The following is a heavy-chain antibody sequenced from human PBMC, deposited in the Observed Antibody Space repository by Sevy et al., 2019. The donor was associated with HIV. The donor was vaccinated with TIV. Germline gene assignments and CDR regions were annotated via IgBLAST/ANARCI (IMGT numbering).Heavy chain of an antibody. CDR2: IKSKTDAATR. CDR1: GFTFSEAW. Sequence: GGSLRLSCAASGFTFSEAWMSWVRQAPGKGLEWVGRIKSKTDAATRDFAAPVSGRFSISRDDSANTVYLVMNNLKPEDTGVYYCAAGTGTSDFDYWGQGTLVTVSS. J-gene: IGHJ4*02. D-gene: IGHD1-7*01. CDR3: AAGTGTSDFDY. V-gene: IGHV3-15*01.